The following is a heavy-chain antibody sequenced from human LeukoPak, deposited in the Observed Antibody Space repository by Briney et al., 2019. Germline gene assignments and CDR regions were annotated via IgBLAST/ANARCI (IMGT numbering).Heavy chain of an antibody. D-gene: IGHD2-15*01. CDR2: IIPIFGTA. Sequence: ASVKVSCKASGGTFSSYAISWVRQAPGQGLEWMGGIIPIFGTANYAQKFQGRVTITVDESTSTAYMELSSLRSEDTAVYYCARDLGYCSGGSCYARGSWFDPWGQGTLVTVSS. CDR1: GGTFSSYA. J-gene: IGHJ5*02. V-gene: IGHV1-69*01. CDR3: ARDLGYCSGGSCYARGSWFDP.